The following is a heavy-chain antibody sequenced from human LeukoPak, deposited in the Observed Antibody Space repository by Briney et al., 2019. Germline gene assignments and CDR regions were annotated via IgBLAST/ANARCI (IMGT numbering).Heavy chain of an antibody. V-gene: IGHV3-11*04. CDR2: ISISGTTI. CDR1: GFTFSDYY. D-gene: IGHD1/OR15-1a*01. J-gene: IGHJ6*03. CDR3: GRCAGTPQYYYYYYYMDV. Sequence: GGSLRLSCAASGFTFSDYYMSWIRQAPGRGLELLSYISISGTTIYYADSVKGRFTISRDNAKNSLYLQMNSLRGEDTAVYYCGRCAGTPQYYYYYYYMDVWGKGTTVTVSS.